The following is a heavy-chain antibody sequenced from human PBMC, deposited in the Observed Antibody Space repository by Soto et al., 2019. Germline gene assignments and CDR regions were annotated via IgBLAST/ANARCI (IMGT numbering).Heavy chain of an antibody. V-gene: IGHV1-2*02. J-gene: IGHJ4*02. D-gene: IGHD3-10*01. CDR2: INPNSGGT. CDR3: ATDRDNHGSGSFYG. CDR1: GYTFTGYY. Sequence: QVQLVQSGAEVKKPGASVKVSCKASGYTFTGYYIHWVRQTPGQGLEWMGWINPNSGGTNYAQKFQGRVTMTRDTSISTAYMELSRLTSDDTAVYYCATDRDNHGSGSFYGWGQGTLVTVSS.